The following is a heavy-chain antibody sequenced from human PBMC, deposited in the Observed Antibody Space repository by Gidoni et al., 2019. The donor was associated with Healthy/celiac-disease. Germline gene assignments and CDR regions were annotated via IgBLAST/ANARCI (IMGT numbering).Heavy chain of an antibody. CDR1: GYTLTELS. CDR3: ATSRGYRGYSYGAQIYYFDY. CDR2: FDPEDGET. Sequence: QVQLVQSGAEVKKPGASVKVSCKVSGYTLTELSMHWVRQAPGKGLEWMGGFDPEDGETIYAQKFQGRVTMTEDTSTDTAYMELSSLRSEDTAVYYCATSRGYRGYSYGAQIYYFDYWGQGTLVTVSS. J-gene: IGHJ4*02. D-gene: IGHD5-18*01. V-gene: IGHV1-24*01.